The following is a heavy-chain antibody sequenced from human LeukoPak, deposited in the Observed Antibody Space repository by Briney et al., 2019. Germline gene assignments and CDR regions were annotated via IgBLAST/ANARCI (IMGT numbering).Heavy chain of an antibody. J-gene: IGHJ5*02. Sequence: RGSLRPSCAASGFTPSSFWMSWVRPAPGKGREWVANIKPDGSEKYYVDSVKGRFTISRDNAKNSLYLQMNSLGAEDTAVYYCARDRGYDFWSGYLHESWFDPWGQGTLVTVSS. CDR2: IKPDGSEK. D-gene: IGHD3-3*01. CDR1: GFTPSSFW. CDR3: ARDRGYDFWSGYLHESWFDP. V-gene: IGHV3-7*01.